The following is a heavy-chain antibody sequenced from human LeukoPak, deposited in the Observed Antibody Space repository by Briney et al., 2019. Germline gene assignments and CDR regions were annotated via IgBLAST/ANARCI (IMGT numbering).Heavy chain of an antibody. V-gene: IGHV3-48*03. D-gene: IGHD3-10*02. CDR1: GFTFSSYE. Sequence: GGSLRLSCAASGFTFSSYEMNWVRQAPGKGLEWLSYISSSGSTKYYAAPVKGRFTISRDDAKNSLYLQMNSLGAEDTAVYYCAELGITMIGGVWGKGTTVTISS. CDR2: ISSSGSTK. J-gene: IGHJ6*04. CDR3: AELGITMIGGV.